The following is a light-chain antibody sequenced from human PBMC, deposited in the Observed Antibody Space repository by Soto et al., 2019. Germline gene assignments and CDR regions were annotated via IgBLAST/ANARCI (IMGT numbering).Light chain of an antibody. CDR3: QHRMNWPLT. Sequence: IVMTQSPATLSVSPRERATLSCRASQSVGSHLAWYQQRPGQAPRLLIYDASNRASGTPARFSGSGSETDFTLTISSLEPEDIAVYYCQHRMNWPLTFCQGTQLEI. V-gene: IGKV3-11*01. J-gene: IGKJ5*01. CDR1: QSVGSH. CDR2: DAS.